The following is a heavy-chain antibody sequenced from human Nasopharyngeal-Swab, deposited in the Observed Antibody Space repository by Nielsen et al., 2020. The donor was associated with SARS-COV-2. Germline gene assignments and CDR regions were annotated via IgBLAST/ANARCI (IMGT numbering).Heavy chain of an antibody. CDR3: ARDRPGRMDV. J-gene: IGHJ6*02. D-gene: IGHD6-6*01. CDR1: GFTFSSYE. CDR2: ISSGGRTI. Sequence: SCAASGFTFSSYEMNWVSQATGKGLEWLSYISSGGRTIAYADSVKGRFTISRDNAKNSLYLQMNSLRADDTAVYYCARDRPGRMDVWGQGTMVTVSS. V-gene: IGHV3-48*03.